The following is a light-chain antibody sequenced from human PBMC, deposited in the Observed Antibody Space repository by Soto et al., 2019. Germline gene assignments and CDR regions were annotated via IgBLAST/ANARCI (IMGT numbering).Light chain of an antibody. CDR1: SSDVGGYNY. CDR3: SSYAGSSSYV. Sequence: QSVLTQPPSASGSPGQSVTISCTGTSSDVGGYNYVSWYQQHPGKAPKLMIYEVSQRPSGVPDRFSGSKSGNTASLTVSGLQAEDEADYYCSSYAGSSSYVFGTGTQLTVL. J-gene: IGLJ1*01. CDR2: EVS. V-gene: IGLV2-8*01.